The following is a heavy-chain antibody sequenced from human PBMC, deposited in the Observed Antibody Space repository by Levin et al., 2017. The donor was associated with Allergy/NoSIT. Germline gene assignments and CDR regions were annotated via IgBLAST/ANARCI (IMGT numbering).Heavy chain of an antibody. D-gene: IGHD3-10*01. CDR1: GYSFTTYW. CDR2: INPGDSHT. CDR3: ARLMTLVRGVSPGIDY. Sequence: GESLKISCKGSGYSFTTYWIGWVRQMPGKGLEWMGIINPGDSHTRYSPSFQGQVNISADKSISTAYLQWSSLKASDSAMYYCARLMTLVRGVSPGIDYWGQGTLVTVSS. V-gene: IGHV5-51*01. J-gene: IGHJ4*02.